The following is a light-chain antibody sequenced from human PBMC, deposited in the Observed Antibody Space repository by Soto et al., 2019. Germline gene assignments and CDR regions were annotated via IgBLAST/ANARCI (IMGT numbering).Light chain of an antibody. Sequence: DIQITQSPSTVSASVGDRVTISCRASQTIDSWLAWYQQRPGKPPNLLTYKASTLASGVPSRFSGSGSGTEFTLTINSLQPDDFATYYCQQYHIYSGTFGQGTKVDI. J-gene: IGKJ1*01. V-gene: IGKV1-5*03. CDR1: QTIDSW. CDR2: KAS. CDR3: QQYHIYSGT.